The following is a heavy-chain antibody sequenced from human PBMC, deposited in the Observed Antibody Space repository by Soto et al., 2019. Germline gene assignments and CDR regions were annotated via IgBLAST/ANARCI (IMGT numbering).Heavy chain of an antibody. J-gene: IGHJ3*02. D-gene: IGHD2-15*01. CDR3: ARYCTGSSYYSEDAFDI. V-gene: IGHV4-61*01. CDR1: GGSVSSGSYY. CDR2: IYYTGSA. Sequence: SETLSLTCTVSGGSVSSGSYYWSWIRQPPGKGLEWVGYIYYTGSANYNPSLKSRVTISVDTSKNQFSLKLSSVTAADTAVYYCARYCTGSSYYSEDAFDIWGQGTMVTVSS.